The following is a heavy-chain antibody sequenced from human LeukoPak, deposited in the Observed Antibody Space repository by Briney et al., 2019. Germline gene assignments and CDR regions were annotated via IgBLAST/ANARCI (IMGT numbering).Heavy chain of an antibody. CDR1: GFTFDDYA. D-gene: IGHD1-26*01. J-gene: IGHJ4*02. Sequence: GGSLRLSCAASGFTFDDYAMHWVRQAPGKGLEWVSSISSSSSYIYYADSVKGRFTISRDNAKNSLYLQMNSLRAEDTAVYYCARDGRLRDFDYWGQGTLVTVSS. V-gene: IGHV3-21*01. CDR3: ARDGRLRDFDY. CDR2: ISSSSSYI.